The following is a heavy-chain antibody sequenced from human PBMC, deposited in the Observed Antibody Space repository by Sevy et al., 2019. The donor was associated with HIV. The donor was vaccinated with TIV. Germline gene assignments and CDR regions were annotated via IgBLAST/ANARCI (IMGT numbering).Heavy chain of an antibody. V-gene: IGHV4-38-2*01. CDR2: IYESGRT. CDR3: VRLRDILVIPAGGYFDY. CDR1: GYSICSGYY. D-gene: IGHD2-2*01. J-gene: IGHJ4*02. Sequence: SETLSLTCAVSGYSICSGYYWGWIRQSPGKGLEWIGSIYESGRTFYNPSLESRVTMSVDTSKNQFSLKLNSMTAADTAVYYCVRLRDILVIPAGGYFDYWGQGTLVTVSS.